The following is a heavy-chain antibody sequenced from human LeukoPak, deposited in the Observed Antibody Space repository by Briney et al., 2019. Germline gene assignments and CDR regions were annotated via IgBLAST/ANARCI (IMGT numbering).Heavy chain of an antibody. V-gene: IGHV3-23*01. J-gene: IGHJ4*02. D-gene: IGHD6-19*01. Sequence: GGSLRLSCAASGFTFSSYAMSWVRQAPGKGLEWVSGISGSGDNTYYADSVKGRFTISRDNSKNTLYVQVNSLGTEDTAVYYCAREYSSGWTYIDYWGQGTLVTVSS. CDR2: ISGSGDNT. CDR3: AREYSSGWTYIDY. CDR1: GFTFSSYA.